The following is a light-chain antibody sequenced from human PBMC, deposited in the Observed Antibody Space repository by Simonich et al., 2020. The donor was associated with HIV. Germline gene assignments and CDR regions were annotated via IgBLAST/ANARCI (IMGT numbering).Light chain of an antibody. J-gene: IGKJ4*01. Sequence: DIVMTQSPDSLAVSLGEWATINNKSSQNILYSSTNRHYLAWYQQKPGQPPKLLIYWASTRESGVPDRCSGSGSGTDFTLTISSLQAEDVAVYYCQQYYSTPLTFGGGTKVEIK. CDR1: QNILYSSTNRHY. V-gene: IGKV4-1*01. CDR3: QQYYSTPLT. CDR2: WAS.